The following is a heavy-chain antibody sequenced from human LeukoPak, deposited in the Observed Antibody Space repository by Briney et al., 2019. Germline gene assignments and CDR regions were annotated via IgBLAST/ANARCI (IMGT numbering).Heavy chain of an antibody. CDR2: ISAYNGNT. Sequence: VASVKVSCKASGGTFSSYAISWVRQAPGQGLEWMGWISAYNGNTNYTQKLQGRVTMTTDTSTSTAYMELRSLRSDDTAVYYCARAGYGDYFDYWGQGTLVTVSS. CDR3: ARAGYGDYFDY. D-gene: IGHD4-17*01. CDR1: GGTFSSYA. V-gene: IGHV1-18*01. J-gene: IGHJ4*02.